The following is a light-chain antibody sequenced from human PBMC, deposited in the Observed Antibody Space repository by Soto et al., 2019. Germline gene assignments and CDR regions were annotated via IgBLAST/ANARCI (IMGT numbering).Light chain of an antibody. V-gene: IGKV1-17*03. J-gene: IGKJ4*01. CDR1: QGISNY. CDR2: GAS. Sequence: DLQMTQSPSAMSASVGDTVTITCRASQGISNYLAWFQQKPGKVPKRLIYGASSFQSGVPPRFRGSASGTEFNLTISSLQPEDFATYYCLQHYTFPLTFGGGTKVEI. CDR3: LQHYTFPLT.